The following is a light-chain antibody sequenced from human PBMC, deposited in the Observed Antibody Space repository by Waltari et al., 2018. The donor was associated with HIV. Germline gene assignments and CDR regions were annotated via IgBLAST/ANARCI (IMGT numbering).Light chain of an antibody. CDR1: SSDVGSYNL. V-gene: IGLV2-23*01. CDR3: CSYAGSSTSWV. CDR2: EGS. J-gene: IGLJ3*02. Sequence: QSALTQPASVSGSPGQSITISCTGTSSDVGSYNLFSWYQQHPGKAPKLMIYEGSKRPSGVSNRCSGCKSGNTASLTISGLQAEDEADYYCCSYAGSSTSWVFGGGTKLTVL.